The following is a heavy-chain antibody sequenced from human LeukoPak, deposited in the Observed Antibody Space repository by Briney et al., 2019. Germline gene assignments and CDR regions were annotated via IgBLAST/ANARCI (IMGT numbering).Heavy chain of an antibody. CDR3: ARGRFSSGWHFDY. V-gene: IGHV3-53*01. J-gene: IGHJ4*02. Sequence: PGGSLRLSCAASGFTVSSNYMSWVRQAPGKGLEWVSLIYSGGSTYYADSVKGRFTISRDNSKNTLYLQMNSLSADDTAVHYCARGRFSSGWHFDYWGQGTLVSVSS. CDR2: IYSGGST. CDR1: GFTVSSNY. D-gene: IGHD6-19*01.